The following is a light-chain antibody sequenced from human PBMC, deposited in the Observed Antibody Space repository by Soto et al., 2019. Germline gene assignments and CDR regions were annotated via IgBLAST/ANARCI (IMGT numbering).Light chain of an antibody. Sequence: EIVLTQSPGTLSLSPGERATLSCRASQSVSSNYLAWYQQKPGQAPSLLIYAASNRATGIPDRFSGSGSGTDFTLTISRLEPEDFAVYHCQHYGSSPATFGLGTKLEIK. CDR3: QHYGSSPAT. CDR2: AAS. J-gene: IGKJ2*01. V-gene: IGKV3-20*01. CDR1: QSVSSNY.